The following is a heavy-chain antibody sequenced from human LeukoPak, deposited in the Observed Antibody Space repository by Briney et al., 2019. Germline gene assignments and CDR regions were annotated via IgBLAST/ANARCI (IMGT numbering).Heavy chain of an antibody. Sequence: SETLSLTCAVYGGSFSGYYWSWIRQPPGKGLEWIGEINHSGSTNYNPSLKSRVTISVDTSKNQLSLKLSSVTAADTAVYYCARVKWGSGSYYNVYWFDPWGQGTLVTVSS. CDR1: GGSFSGYY. CDR3: ARVKWGSGSYYNVYWFDP. V-gene: IGHV4-34*01. D-gene: IGHD3-10*01. CDR2: INHSGST. J-gene: IGHJ5*02.